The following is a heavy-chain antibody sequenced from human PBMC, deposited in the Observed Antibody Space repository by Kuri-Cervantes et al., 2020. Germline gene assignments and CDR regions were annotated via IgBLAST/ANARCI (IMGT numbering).Heavy chain of an antibody. J-gene: IGHJ4*02. CDR1: GYTFTGYY. D-gene: IGHD5-18*01. Sequence: ASVKVSCKASGYTFTGYYMHWVRQAPGQRLEWMGWINPNSGGTNYAQKFQGRVTMTRDTSISTAYMELSTLRSEDTAVYYCAKRGYSYGELDYWGQGTLVTVSS. V-gene: IGHV1-2*02. CDR3: AKRGYSYGELDY. CDR2: INPNSGGT.